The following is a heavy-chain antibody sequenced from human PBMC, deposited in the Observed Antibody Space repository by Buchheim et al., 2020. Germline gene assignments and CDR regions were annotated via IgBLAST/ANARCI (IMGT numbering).Heavy chain of an antibody. Sequence: EVQLVESGGGLVQPGGSLRLSCAASGFTFSSYSMSWVRQAPGKGLEWVSTIKKGGSGTYYVDSVKGRFTISRDHSKNSLYLQMNNLRAEDTAEDYGAKDANFSFLSGYFDYGDQGTL. CDR3: AKDANFSFLSGYFDY. CDR1: GFTFSSYS. CDR2: IKKGGSGT. J-gene: IGHJ4*02. D-gene: IGHD3-3*01. V-gene: IGHV3-23*04.